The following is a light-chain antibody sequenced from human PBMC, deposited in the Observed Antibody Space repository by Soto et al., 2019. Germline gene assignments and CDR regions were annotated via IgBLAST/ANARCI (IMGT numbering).Light chain of an antibody. V-gene: IGKV3-11*01. J-gene: IGKJ4*01. CDR2: DVS. CDR3: QQRSSWPLT. CDR1: QSVRTY. Sequence: VLTQSPGALSLSXGGRATLSXXASQSVRTYLAWYQQKPGQAPRLLIHDVSDRATGIPARFSGSGSGTDFTLTISSLEPEDFSVYYCQQRSSWPLTFGGGTKVDIK.